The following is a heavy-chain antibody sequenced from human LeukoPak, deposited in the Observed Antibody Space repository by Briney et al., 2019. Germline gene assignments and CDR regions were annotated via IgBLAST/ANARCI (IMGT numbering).Heavy chain of an antibody. CDR1: GVSFCGYY. CDR3: AREGLAYDYVWGSYRSRGDFDY. V-gene: IGHV4-34*01. Sequence: HPGTLSLTRAVYGVSFCGYYWSWIRQPPRERLEWVGEINHSGSTNYNPSLKSRGTISVDTSKNQCSLKLSSVTAAETAVYYCAREGLAYDYVWGSYRSRGDFDYWGQGTLVTVSA. CDR2: INHSGST. D-gene: IGHD3-16*02. J-gene: IGHJ4*02.